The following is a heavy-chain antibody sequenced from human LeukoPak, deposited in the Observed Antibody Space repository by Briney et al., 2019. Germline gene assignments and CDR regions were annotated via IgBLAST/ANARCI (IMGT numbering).Heavy chain of an antibody. D-gene: IGHD1-26*01. CDR2: ISAYNGNT. Sequence: ASVKVSCKASGYALTIYGISWVRQAPGQGLEWMGWISAYNGNTNYAQKLQGRVTMTTDTSTSTAYMELRSLRSDDTAVYYCASVGGQWELLLKDPFFDYWGQGTLVAVSS. J-gene: IGHJ4*02. CDR3: ASVGGQWELLLKDPFFDY. V-gene: IGHV1-18*01. CDR1: GYALTIYG.